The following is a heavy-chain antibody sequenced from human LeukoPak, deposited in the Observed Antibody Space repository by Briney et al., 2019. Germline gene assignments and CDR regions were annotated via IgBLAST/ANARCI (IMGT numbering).Heavy chain of an antibody. CDR1: GFTFSSYA. J-gene: IGHJ4*02. V-gene: IGHV3-23*01. D-gene: IGHD4-17*01. Sequence: GGSLRLSCAASGFTFSSYAMSWVRQAPGKGLEWVSAISGSGGSTYYADSVKGRFTISRDNAKNSLYLQMNSLRAEDTAVYYCARDSDYGDYGTLDYWGQGTLVTVSS. CDR2: ISGSGGST. CDR3: ARDSDYGDYGTLDY.